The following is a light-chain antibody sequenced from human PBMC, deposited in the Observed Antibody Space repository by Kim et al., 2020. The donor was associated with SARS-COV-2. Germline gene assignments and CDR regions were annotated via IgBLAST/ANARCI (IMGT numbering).Light chain of an antibody. V-gene: IGKV1-39*01. J-gene: IGKJ2*01. CDR3: QQSYSTPPHT. CDR1: QSIINY. CDR2: GTS. Sequence: ASVGDRVTISGLASQSIINYLNWYQHRPGRAPQLLIYGTSNLHSGVPSRFSGSGSGTDFTLTISSVQPEDFATYYCQQSYSTPPHTFGQGTKLEI.